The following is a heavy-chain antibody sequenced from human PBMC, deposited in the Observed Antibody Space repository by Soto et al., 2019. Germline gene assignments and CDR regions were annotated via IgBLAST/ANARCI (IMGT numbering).Heavy chain of an antibody. CDR2: IYYSGST. CDR3: ARHERVTGTLGWFDP. CDR1: GGSISSYY. D-gene: IGHD1-20*01. Sequence: SETLSLTCTVSGGSISSYYWSWIRQPPGKGLEWIGYIYYSGSTNYNPSLKSRVTISVDTSKNQFSLKLSSVTAADTAVYYCARHERVTGTLGWFDPWGQGTLVTVSS. J-gene: IGHJ5*02. V-gene: IGHV4-59*08.